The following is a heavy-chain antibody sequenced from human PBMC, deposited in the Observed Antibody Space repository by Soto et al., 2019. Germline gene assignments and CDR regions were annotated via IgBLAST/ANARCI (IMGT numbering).Heavy chain of an antibody. D-gene: IGHD3-10*01. CDR2: IWYNGVNK. CDR3: ARLGGSASYTIDY. Sequence: QVQLVESGGGVVQPGRSLRLSCAASGFTFKNYGMHWVRQAPGKGLEWVALIWYNGVNKYYTDSVKGRFTISRDNSDNTLCLQMDSLRAEDTAVYYCARLGGSASYTIDYWGQGALVTVSS. J-gene: IGHJ4*02. V-gene: IGHV3-33*01. CDR1: GFTFKNYG.